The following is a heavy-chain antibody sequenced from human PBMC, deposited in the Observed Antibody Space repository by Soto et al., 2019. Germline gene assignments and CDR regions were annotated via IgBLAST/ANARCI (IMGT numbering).Heavy chain of an antibody. D-gene: IGHD3-16*02. CDR2: MNPNSGNT. CDR3: ARGMGDNYDYIWGSYRPWAFDI. J-gene: IGHJ3*02. V-gene: IGHV1-8*01. Sequence: ASVKVSCKASGYTFTSYDINWVRQATGQGLEWMGWMNPNSGNTGYAQKFQGRVTMTRNTSISTAYMELSSLRSEDTAVYYCARGMGDNYDYIWGSYRPWAFDIWGQGTMVTVSS. CDR1: GYTFTSYD.